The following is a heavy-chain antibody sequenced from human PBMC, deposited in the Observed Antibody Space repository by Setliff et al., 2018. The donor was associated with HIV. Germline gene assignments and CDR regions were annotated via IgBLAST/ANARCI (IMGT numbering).Heavy chain of an antibody. CDR1: GGSVIKDNFY. Sequence: LSLTCSVSGGSVIKDNFYWGWIRQAPAKGLEWIGTLYDTGRTYYNPPLKSRVSIFVDTTKNEFSLNLRSVTAADTAVYFCVNSGYDGDYYYYYMDVWGKGTTVTVSS. CDR3: VNSGYDGDYYYYYMDV. V-gene: IGHV4-39*01. J-gene: IGHJ6*03. D-gene: IGHD5-12*01. CDR2: LYDTGRT.